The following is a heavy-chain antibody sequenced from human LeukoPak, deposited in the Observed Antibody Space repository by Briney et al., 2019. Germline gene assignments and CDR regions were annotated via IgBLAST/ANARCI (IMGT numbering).Heavy chain of an antibody. CDR3: ARDWIRGGGSFRYYGMDV. CDR1: GYTFTSYA. J-gene: IGHJ6*02. D-gene: IGHD2-15*01. V-gene: IGHV1-3*01. CDR2: INAGNGNT. Sequence: GASVKVSCKASGYTFTSYAMHWVRQAPGQRLEWMGWINAGNGNTKYSQKFQGRVTITRDTSASTAYMELSSLGSEDTAVYYCARDWIRGGGSFRYYGMDVWGQGTTVTVSS.